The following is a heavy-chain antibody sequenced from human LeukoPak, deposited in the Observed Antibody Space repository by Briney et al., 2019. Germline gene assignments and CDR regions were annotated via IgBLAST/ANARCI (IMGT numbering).Heavy chain of an antibody. D-gene: IGHD4-17*01. J-gene: IGHJ4*02. CDR3: ARTYGDYIFDY. CDR2: INHSGST. CDR1: GGSFSGYY. Sequence: KASETLSLTCAVYGGSFSGYYWSWIRQPPGKGLEWIGEINHSGSTNYNPSLKSRVTISVDRSKNQFSLKLSSVTAADTAVYYCARTYGDYIFDYWGQGTLVTVSS. V-gene: IGHV4-34*01.